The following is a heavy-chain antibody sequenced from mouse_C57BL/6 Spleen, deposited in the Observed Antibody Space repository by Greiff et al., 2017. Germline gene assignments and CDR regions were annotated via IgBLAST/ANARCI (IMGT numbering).Heavy chain of an antibody. CDR2: ISSGGSYT. V-gene: IGHV5-6*01. D-gene: IGHD4-1*01. CDR3: ARQELTGSFDY. CDR1: GFTFSSYG. J-gene: IGHJ2*01. Sequence: EVQVVESGGDLVKPGGSLKLSCAASGFTFSSYGMSWVRQTPDKRLEWVATISSGGSYTYYPDSVKGRFTISRDNAKNTLYLKMSSLKSEDTAMYYCARQELTGSFDYWGQGTTLTVSS.